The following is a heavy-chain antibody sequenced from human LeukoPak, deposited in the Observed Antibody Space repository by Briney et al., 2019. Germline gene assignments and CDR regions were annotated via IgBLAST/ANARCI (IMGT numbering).Heavy chain of an antibody. Sequence: SVKVSCKASGGTVSRYPISWVRQAPGQGLEWMGGTIPLFGTANYAQKFQGRVTITADESTGTAYMELSSLRSEDTAVYYCARDRPGRYCSTISCYSASPFDSWGQGTLVTVSS. J-gene: IGHJ5*01. CDR3: ARDRPGRYCSTISCYSASPFDS. V-gene: IGHV1-69*13. D-gene: IGHD2-2*02. CDR1: GGTVSRYP. CDR2: TIPLFGTA.